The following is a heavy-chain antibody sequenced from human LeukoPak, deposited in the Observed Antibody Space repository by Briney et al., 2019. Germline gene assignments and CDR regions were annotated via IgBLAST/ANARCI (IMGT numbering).Heavy chain of an antibody. CDR1: GYSFTTYY. CDR2: INPSGGTT. V-gene: IGHV1-46*01. D-gene: IGHD5-24*01. J-gene: IGHJ4*02. Sequence: GASVKVSCKASGYSFTTYYMHWVRQAPGQGLEWMGIINPSGGTTTYAQKFQSKVTMTRDTSTSTVYIELSSLRSEDTAVYFWAREMAATFRAFDYWGQGPLVTVPT. CDR3: AREMAATFRAFDY.